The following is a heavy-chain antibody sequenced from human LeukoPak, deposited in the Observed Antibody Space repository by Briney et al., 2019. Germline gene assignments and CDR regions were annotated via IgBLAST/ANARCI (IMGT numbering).Heavy chain of an antibody. J-gene: IGHJ4*02. CDR2: INHSGSS. V-gene: IGHV4-34*01. Sequence: PSETLSLTCAVYGRSFSDYYWSWIRQPPGKGLEWSGEINHSGSSSYNPSLKSRVTISVDTSKNQFSLKLTSVTAADTAVYYCARAGFGLAPHRGTPFDYWGQGTLVTVSS. CDR1: GRSFSDYY. D-gene: IGHD3-10*01. CDR3: ARAGFGLAPHRGTPFDY.